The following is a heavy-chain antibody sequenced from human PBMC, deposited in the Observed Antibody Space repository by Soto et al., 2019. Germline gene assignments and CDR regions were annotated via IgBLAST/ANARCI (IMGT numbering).Heavy chain of an antibody. J-gene: IGHJ6*02. CDR3: ARGRGLLLWFGDRYYGMDV. CDR1: GGSFSGYY. D-gene: IGHD3-10*01. V-gene: IGHV4-34*01. CDR2: INHSGST. Sequence: SETLSLTCAVYGGSFSGYYWSWIRQPPGKGLEWIGEINHSGSTNYNPSLKSRVTISVDTSKNQFSLKLSSVTAADTAVYYCARGRGLLLWFGDRYYGMDVWGQGTTVTVSS.